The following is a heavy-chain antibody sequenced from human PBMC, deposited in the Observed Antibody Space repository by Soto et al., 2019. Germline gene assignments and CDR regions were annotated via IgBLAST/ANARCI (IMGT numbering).Heavy chain of an antibody. V-gene: IGHV5-51*01. CDR3: ARQKGTVDLLNYYYYYMDV. CDR1: GYSFTSYW. D-gene: IGHD1-1*01. J-gene: IGHJ6*03. CDR2: IYPGDSDT. Sequence: GESLKISCKGSGYSFTSYWIGWVRQMPGKGLEWMGIIYPGDSDTRYSPSFQGQVTITADKSINNAYLQWSSLKASDTAMYYCARQKGTVDLLNYYYYYMDVWGKGTTVTVSS.